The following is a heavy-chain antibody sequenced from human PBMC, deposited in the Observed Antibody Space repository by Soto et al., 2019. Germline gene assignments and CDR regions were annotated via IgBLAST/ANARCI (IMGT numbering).Heavy chain of an antibody. J-gene: IGHJ6*02. CDR2: INPTGGST. Sequence: ATVKVSCKASEYTFTSYYMHWVRQAPGQGLEWMGIINPTGGSTSYAQKFQGRVTMTRDTSTSTVYMELSSLRSEDTAVYYCAREGIVGATRMYAMDVWGQGTTVTVSS. D-gene: IGHD1-26*01. CDR3: AREGIVGATRMYAMDV. V-gene: IGHV1-46*01. CDR1: EYTFTSYY.